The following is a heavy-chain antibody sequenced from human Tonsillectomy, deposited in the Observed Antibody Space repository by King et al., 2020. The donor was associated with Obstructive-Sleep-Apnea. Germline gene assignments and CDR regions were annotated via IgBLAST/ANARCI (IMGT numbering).Heavy chain of an antibody. D-gene: IGHD3-9*01. V-gene: IGHV3-74*01. CDR2: INSDGSTT. CDR1: GFTFRSIW. CDR3: ARGEYYDILTGYLDFDP. Sequence: VQLVESGGCLVQPGGSLRLACAASGFTFRSIWMEWVRQAPGKGLGWVSRINSDGSTTSDADSVKGRFTISRDNAKNTLYLQMNSRRVEDTAVYHCARGEYYDILTGYLDFDPWGQGTLVTVSS. J-gene: IGHJ5*02.